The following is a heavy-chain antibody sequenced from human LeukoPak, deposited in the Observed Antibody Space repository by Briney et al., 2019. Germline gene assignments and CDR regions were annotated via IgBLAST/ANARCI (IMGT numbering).Heavy chain of an antibody. CDR1: GFTFSSYA. Sequence: GGSLRLSCAASGFTFSSYAMHWVRQAPGKGLEWVAVISYDGSNKYYADSVKGRFTISRDNSKNTLYLQMNSLRAEDTAVYYCARDLVPYCGGDCYSVLDYWGQGTLVTVSS. V-gene: IGHV3-30-3*01. D-gene: IGHD2-21*02. CDR3: ARDLVPYCGGDCYSVLDY. J-gene: IGHJ4*02. CDR2: ISYDGSNK.